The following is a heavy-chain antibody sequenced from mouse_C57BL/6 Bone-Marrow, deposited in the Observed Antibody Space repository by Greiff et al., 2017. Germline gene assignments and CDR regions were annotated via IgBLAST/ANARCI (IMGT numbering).Heavy chain of an antibody. Sequence: QVQLQQSGAELVKPGASVKLSCKASGYTFTEYTIHWVKQRSGQGLEWIGWFYPGSGSIKYNEKFKDKATLTADKSSSTVYMELSRLTSEDSAVYFCARHEDRDYYYGSSSYYYAMDYWGQGTSVTVSS. CDR1: GYTFTEYT. CDR2: FYPGSGSI. J-gene: IGHJ4*01. CDR3: ARHEDRDYYYGSSSYYYAMDY. D-gene: IGHD1-1*01. V-gene: IGHV1-62-2*01.